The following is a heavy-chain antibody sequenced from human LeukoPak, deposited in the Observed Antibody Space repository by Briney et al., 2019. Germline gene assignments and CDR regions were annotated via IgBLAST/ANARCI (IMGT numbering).Heavy chain of an antibody. D-gene: IGHD6-19*01. CDR2: IFSGGST. Sequence: PGGSLRLSCAAPGFTVSSNYMSWVRQAPGKGLEWVSVIFSGGSTNYADSVKGRFTISRDNSKNTLYLQMNSLRAEDTAVYYCARGKWASGWFNRLFDYWGQGTLVTVSS. V-gene: IGHV3-53*01. CDR1: GFTVSSNY. J-gene: IGHJ4*02. CDR3: ARGKWASGWFNRLFDY.